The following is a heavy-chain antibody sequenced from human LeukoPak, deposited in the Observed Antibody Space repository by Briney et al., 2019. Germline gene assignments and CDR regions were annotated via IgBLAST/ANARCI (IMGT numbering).Heavy chain of an antibody. CDR1: GGSVSSSSYY. V-gene: IGHV4-39*01. CDR2: IYYSGGT. J-gene: IGHJ4*02. D-gene: IGHD1-26*01. CDR3: ARHSGSYYQPLDY. Sequence: SETLSLTCSVSGGSVSSSSYYWGWIRQPPGKGLDWIGSIYYSGGTSYNPSLKSRVIISVDTSKNQFSLKVSSVTAADTAVYYCARHSGSYYQPLDYWGQGTLVTVSS.